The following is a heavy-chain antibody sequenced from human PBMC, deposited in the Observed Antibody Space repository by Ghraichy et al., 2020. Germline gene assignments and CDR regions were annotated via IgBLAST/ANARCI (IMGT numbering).Heavy chain of an antibody. J-gene: IGHJ3*02. CDR1: GFTFSSSA. Sequence: GGSLRLSCAASGFTFSSSAMSWVRQAPGKGLEWVSAISGSGGSTYYADSVKGRFTISRDNSKNTLYLQMNSLRAEDTAVYYCASRDYDFWSGYYPDAFDIWGQGTMVTVSS. V-gene: IGHV3-23*01. CDR3: ASRDYDFWSGYYPDAFDI. D-gene: IGHD3-3*01. CDR2: ISGSGGST.